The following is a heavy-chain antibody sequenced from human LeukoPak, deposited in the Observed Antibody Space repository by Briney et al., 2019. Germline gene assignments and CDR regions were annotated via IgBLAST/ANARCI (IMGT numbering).Heavy chain of an antibody. Sequence: GGSLRLSCAASGFIFSNYAMSWVRQAPGKGLEWVSGISGSGANTYHADSVKGRFTISRDNSKNTLYVQMKSLRAEDTAVYYCDTETGDSPDYWGQGTLVTVSS. CDR2: ISGSGANT. CDR3: DTETGDSPDY. J-gene: IGHJ4*02. CDR1: GFIFSNYA. D-gene: IGHD3-16*01. V-gene: IGHV3-23*01.